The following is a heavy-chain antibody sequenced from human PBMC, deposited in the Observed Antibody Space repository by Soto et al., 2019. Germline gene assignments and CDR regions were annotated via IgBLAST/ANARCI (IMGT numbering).Heavy chain of an antibody. CDR2: TSYDGSNN. D-gene: IGHD3-16*01. V-gene: IGHV3-33*05. CDR1: GFTFRSYV. J-gene: IGHJ4*02. Sequence: QVQLVESGGGVVQPGTSLRLSCVGSGFTFRSYVIHWVRQAPGKGLEWVALTSYDGSNNFYGDSVKGRFTISRDNSGNTVELQMDSLRLEDTALYYCARWATTGGLDVWGQGPRVSVSS. CDR3: ARWATTGGLDV.